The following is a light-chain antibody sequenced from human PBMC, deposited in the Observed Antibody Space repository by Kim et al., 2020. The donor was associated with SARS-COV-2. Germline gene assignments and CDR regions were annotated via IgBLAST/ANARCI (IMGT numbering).Light chain of an antibody. V-gene: IGLV8-61*01. J-gene: IGLJ3*02. Sequence: QTVVTQEPSFSVSPGVTVTLTCGLSSGSVSTSNYPSWYQQTPGQTPRTLIYSTNTRSSGVPARFSGSILGNKAALTITGAQADDESDYYCLLFVGSGVWVFGGGTQLTVL. CDR2: STN. CDR1: SGSVSTSNY. CDR3: LLFVGSGVWV.